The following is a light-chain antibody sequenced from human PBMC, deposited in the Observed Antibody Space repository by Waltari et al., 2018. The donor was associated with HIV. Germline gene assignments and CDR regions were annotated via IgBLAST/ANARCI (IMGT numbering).Light chain of an antibody. Sequence: DIVMLQSPATLSASLGERATLSCRASQSVSSKLAWYQQKPGQAPRLLIYGASTRSTGIPGRFSGSESGTEFILTISSLQSEDCAVYYCQQYYKWPLTFGQGTRLEIK. CDR1: QSVSSK. V-gene: IGKV3D-15*01. J-gene: IGKJ5*01. CDR3: QQYYKWPLT. CDR2: GAS.